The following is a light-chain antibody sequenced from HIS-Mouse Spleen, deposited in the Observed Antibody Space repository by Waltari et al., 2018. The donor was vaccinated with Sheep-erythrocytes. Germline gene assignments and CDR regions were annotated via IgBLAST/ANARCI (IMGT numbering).Light chain of an antibody. CDR1: SLPTKY. V-gene: IGLV3-10*01. J-gene: IGLJ3*02. Sequence: SYELTQPPSVSVSPGQTARRTCAGESLPTKYAYCYHHKSGPAPVLVIYEDSKRPSGIPERFSGSTSGTMATLTISGAQVEDEADYYCYSTDSSGNHWVFGGGTKLTVL. CDR3: YSTDSSGNHWV. CDR2: EDS.